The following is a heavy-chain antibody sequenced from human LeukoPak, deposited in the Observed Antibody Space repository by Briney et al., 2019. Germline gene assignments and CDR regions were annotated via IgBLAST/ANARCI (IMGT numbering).Heavy chain of an antibody. J-gene: IGHJ4*02. CDR3: ARAPTRSYDFVW. D-gene: IGHD3-3*01. V-gene: IGHV1-69*13. CDR2: IIPIFATT. CDR1: GGTFSSYA. Sequence: SVKVSCKASGGTFSSYAISWVRQAPGQGLEWMGVIIPIFATTNYAQKFQGRVTISADESTSTAYMELSSLRSEDTAIYYCARAPTRSYDFVWWGQGTLVTVSS.